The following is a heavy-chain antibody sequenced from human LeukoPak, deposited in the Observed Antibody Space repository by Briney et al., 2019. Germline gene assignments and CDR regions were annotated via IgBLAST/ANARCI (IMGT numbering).Heavy chain of an antibody. Sequence: ASVKVSCKASGYTFTSYDINWVRQAPGQGLEWMGIINPSGGSTSYAQKFQGRVTMTRDTSTSTVYMEQSSLRSEDTAVYYCARDVAGGYSYGPLDYWGQGTLVTVSS. J-gene: IGHJ4*02. CDR3: ARDVAGGYSYGPLDY. CDR2: INPSGGST. CDR1: GYTFTSYD. D-gene: IGHD5-18*01. V-gene: IGHV1-46*01.